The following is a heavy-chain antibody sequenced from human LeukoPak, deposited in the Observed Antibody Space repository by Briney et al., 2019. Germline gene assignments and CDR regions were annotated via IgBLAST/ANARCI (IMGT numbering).Heavy chain of an antibody. J-gene: IGHJ4*02. CDR2: ISRSGDSI. CDR1: GFTLSDYY. CDR3: ARGILGATTLDY. Sequence: GGSLRLSCAASGFTLSDYYMSWIRQAPGKGLEWVSYISRSGDSIYYADSVKGRFTISRDSAKNSLFLQMNSLRAEDTAMYYCARGILGATTLDYWGQGTLVTVSS. V-gene: IGHV3-11*01. D-gene: IGHD1-26*01.